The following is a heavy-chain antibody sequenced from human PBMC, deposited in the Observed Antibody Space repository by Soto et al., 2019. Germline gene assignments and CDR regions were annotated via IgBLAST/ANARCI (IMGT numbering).Heavy chain of an antibody. Sequence: GGSLRLSCAASGFTFSSYWMHWVRQAPGKGLVWVSRINSDGSSTSYADSVKGRFTISRDNAKNTLYLQMNSLRAEDTAVYYCAREEYCSSTSCYSVSHYYYGMDVWGQGTTVTVSS. CDR2: INSDGSST. J-gene: IGHJ6*02. CDR3: AREEYCSSTSCYSVSHYYYGMDV. D-gene: IGHD2-2*01. V-gene: IGHV3-74*01. CDR1: GFTFSSYW.